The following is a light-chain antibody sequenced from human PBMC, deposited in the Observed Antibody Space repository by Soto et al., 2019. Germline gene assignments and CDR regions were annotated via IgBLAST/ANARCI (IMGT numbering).Light chain of an antibody. CDR1: QSVISTY. CDR3: QQFGSSVT. J-gene: IGKJ5*01. CDR2: RTS. V-gene: IGKV3-20*01. Sequence: EIVLTQSPATLSLSPGERATLSFMASQSVISTYLAWYQQKPGQAPRLLIYRTSTRATGIPDRFSGSGSGTDFTLTISRLEPEDFAVYYCQQFGSSVTFGQGTRLETK.